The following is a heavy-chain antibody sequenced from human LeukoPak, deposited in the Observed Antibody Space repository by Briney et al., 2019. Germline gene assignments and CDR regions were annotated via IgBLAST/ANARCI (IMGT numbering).Heavy chain of an antibody. V-gene: IGHV3-9*01. CDR2: ISWNSGSI. D-gene: IGHD3-9*01. Sequence: GGSLRLSCAASGFTFDDYAIHWVRQAPGKGLEWVSGISWNSGSIGYADSVKGRFTISRDNAKNSLYLQMNSLRAEDTALYYCAKGLNYDILTGYFNYWGQGTLVTVSS. CDR3: AKGLNYDILTGYFNY. J-gene: IGHJ4*02. CDR1: GFTFDDYA.